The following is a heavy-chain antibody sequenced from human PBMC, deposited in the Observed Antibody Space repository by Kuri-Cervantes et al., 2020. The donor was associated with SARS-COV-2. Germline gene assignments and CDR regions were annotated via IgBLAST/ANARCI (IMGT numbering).Heavy chain of an antibody. J-gene: IGHJ2*01. Sequence: ASVKVSCKTSGYTFSRYYMHWVRQAPEQGLQWMGIINPSEGSASYAQKLQGRVTMTTDTSTSTAYMELRSLRSDDTAVYYCARGGSGGSCYFCWYFDLWGRGTLVTVSS. V-gene: IGHV1-46*01. CDR2: INPSEGSA. CDR1: GYTFSRYY. D-gene: IGHD2-15*01. CDR3: ARGGSGGSCYFCWYFDL.